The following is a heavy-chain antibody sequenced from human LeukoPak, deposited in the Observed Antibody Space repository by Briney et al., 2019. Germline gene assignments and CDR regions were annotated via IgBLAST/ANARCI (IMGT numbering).Heavy chain of an antibody. D-gene: IGHD6-19*01. CDR1: GGSINSYY. CDR3: ASSRSSSGWSLIDY. J-gene: IGHJ4*02. V-gene: IGHV4-59*01. Sequence: SETLSLTCTVSGGSINSYYWSWIRQPPGKGREWLGYIYYSGSTNYKPSLKRRVTISVDTSKNQFSLKVSSVTAADTAVYYCASSRSSSGWSLIDYWGQGALVTVSS. CDR2: IYYSGST.